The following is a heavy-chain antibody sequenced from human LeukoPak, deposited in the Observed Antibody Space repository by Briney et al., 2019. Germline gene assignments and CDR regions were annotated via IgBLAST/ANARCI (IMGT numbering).Heavy chain of an antibody. Sequence: PGRSLRLSCAASGFTFSSYSMNWVRQAPGKGLEWVSHISWSGSTIYYADSVKGRFTISRDNAKNSLYLQMNSLRVEDTAVYYCARVAPRTVTRTDFWGQGTLVTVSS. V-gene: IGHV3-48*04. D-gene: IGHD4-17*01. CDR3: ARVAPRTVTRTDF. CDR2: ISWSGSTI. CDR1: GFTFSSYS. J-gene: IGHJ4*02.